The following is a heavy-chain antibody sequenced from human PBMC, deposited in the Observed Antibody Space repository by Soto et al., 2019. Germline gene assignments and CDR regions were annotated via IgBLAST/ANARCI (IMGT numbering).Heavy chain of an antibody. D-gene: IGHD3-22*01. V-gene: IGHV4-59*01. CDR1: GGSISSYY. J-gene: IGHJ5*02. CDR3: ARAKTYYYDSSGYYDAAWFDP. Sequence: PSETLSLTCTVSGGSISSYYWSWIRQPPGKGLEWIGYFFYSGSTNYNPSLKSRVTISVDTSKNQFSLKLNSVTAADTAVYYCARAKTYYYDSSGYYDAAWFDPWGQGTLVTVSS. CDR2: FFYSGST.